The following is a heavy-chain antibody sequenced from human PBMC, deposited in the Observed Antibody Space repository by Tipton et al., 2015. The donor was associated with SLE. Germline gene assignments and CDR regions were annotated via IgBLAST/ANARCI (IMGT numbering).Heavy chain of an antibody. CDR2: IIPMLGAS. Sequence: QLVQSGAEVKKPGSSVKVSCKASGGSFSSDSISWVRQAPGQGLEWMGEIIPMLGASNYAQKFEGRVTITTVESLNTADMELRRLTSEDTAVYYCARSFLPLVAVAATRLDNWGQGLLVTVSS. V-gene: IGHV1-69*05. CDR1: GGSFSSDS. CDR3: ARSFLPLVAVAATRLDN. D-gene: IGHD1-26*01. J-gene: IGHJ4*02.